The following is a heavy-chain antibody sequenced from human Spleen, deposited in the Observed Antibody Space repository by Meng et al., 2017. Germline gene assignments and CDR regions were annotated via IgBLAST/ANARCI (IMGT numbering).Heavy chain of an antibody. D-gene: IGHD1-26*01. Sequence: GESLKISCKVSGYTSTTYWIAWVRQVPGKGLQWMGVIYPGDSDTRYSPFFQGQVTISADKSISTAYLQWSSLKASDTAMYYCARHGESGSYYGGYNQYAMDVWGQGTTVTVSS. J-gene: IGHJ6*02. CDR3: ARHGESGSYYGGYNQYAMDV. V-gene: IGHV5-51*01. CDR2: IYPGDSDT. CDR1: GYTSTTYW.